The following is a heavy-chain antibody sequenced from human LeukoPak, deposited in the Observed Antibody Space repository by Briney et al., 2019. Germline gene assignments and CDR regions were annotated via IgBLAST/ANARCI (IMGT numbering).Heavy chain of an antibody. CDR1: GFTFGDYA. V-gene: IGHV3-9*01. J-gene: IGHJ4*02. CDR2: ISWNGGSV. Sequence: PGRSLRLTCAASGFTFGDYAMHWVRQAPGKGLEWVSGISWNGGSVGYADSVKGRFTISRDSAKNSLYLQMNSLRAEDTALYYCAKDRRSSWYALSYWGQGTLVTVSS. D-gene: IGHD6-13*01. CDR3: AKDRRSSWYALSY.